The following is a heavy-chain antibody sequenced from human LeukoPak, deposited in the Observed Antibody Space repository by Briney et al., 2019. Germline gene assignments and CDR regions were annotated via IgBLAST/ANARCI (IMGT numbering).Heavy chain of an antibody. D-gene: IGHD2-2*01. J-gene: IGHJ5*02. CDR2: IYYSGST. CDR3: ARTIPAGVYCSSSSCEINWFDP. CDR1: GGSISTYY. V-gene: IGHV4-59*01. Sequence: SETLSLTCTVSGGSISTYYWSWIRQPPGKGLEWIGYIYYSGSTNYNPSLKSRVTISVDTSKNQFSLKLSSETAADTAVYYCARTIPAGVYCSSSSCEINWFDPWGQGTLVTVSS.